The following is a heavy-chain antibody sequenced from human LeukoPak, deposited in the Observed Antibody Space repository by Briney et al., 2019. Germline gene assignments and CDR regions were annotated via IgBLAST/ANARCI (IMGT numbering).Heavy chain of an antibody. CDR1: GGSISSSSYY. J-gene: IGHJ4*02. D-gene: IGHD6-6*01. CDR2: IYYSGST. CDR3: ARGEGVAARILYY. Sequence: PSETLSLTCTVSGGSISSSSYYWGWIRQPPGKGLEWIGSIYYSGSTYYNPSLKSRVTISVDTSKNQFSLKLSSVTAADTAVYYCARGEGVAARILYYWGQGTLDTVSS. V-gene: IGHV4-39*07.